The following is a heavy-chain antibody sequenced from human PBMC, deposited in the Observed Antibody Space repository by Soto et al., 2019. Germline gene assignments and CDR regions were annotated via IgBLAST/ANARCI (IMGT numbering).Heavy chain of an antibody. Sequence: SETLSLTCTVSGGSIGIYYWSWIRQPPGKGLEWIGYIYYSGSTNYNPSLKSRVTMSVDTSKNQFSLKLSSVTAADTAVYYCARYYYDSSGYYFAYWGQGTLVTVSS. V-gene: IGHV4-59*01. D-gene: IGHD3-22*01. CDR3: ARYYYDSSGYYFAY. CDR1: GGSIGIYY. J-gene: IGHJ4*02. CDR2: IYYSGST.